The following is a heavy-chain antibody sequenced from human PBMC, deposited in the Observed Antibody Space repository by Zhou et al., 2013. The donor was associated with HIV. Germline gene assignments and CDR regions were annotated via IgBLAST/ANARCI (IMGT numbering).Heavy chain of an antibody. Sequence: QVQLVQSGAEVKKPGASVKVSCKASGYTFTGYYMHWVRQAPGQGLEWMGWINPNSGGTNYAQKFQGRVTMTRDTSISTAYMELSRLRSDDTAVYYCARIGYCSSTSCSYFDYWGQGTLVTVSS. V-gene: IGHV1-2*02. CDR3: ARIGYCSSTSCSYFDY. CDR1: GYTFTGYY. J-gene: IGHJ4*02. CDR2: INPNSGGT. D-gene: IGHD2-2*01.